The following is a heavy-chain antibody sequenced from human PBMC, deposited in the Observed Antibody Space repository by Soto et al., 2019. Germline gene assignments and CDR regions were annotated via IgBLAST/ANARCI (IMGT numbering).Heavy chain of an antibody. D-gene: IGHD6-6*01. CDR3: ARDLSSSSAEHYYYYYGMDV. CDR2: IKQDGSEK. Sequence: GGSLRLSCAASGFTFSSYWMSWVRQAPGKGLEWVANIKQDGSEKYYVDSVKGRFTISRDNAKNSLYLQMNSLRAEDTAVYYCARDLSSSSAEHYYYYYGMDVWGQGTTVTVSS. V-gene: IGHV3-7*01. CDR1: GFTFSSYW. J-gene: IGHJ6*02.